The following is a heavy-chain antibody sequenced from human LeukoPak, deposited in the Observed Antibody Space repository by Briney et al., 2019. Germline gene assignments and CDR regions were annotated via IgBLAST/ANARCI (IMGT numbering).Heavy chain of an antibody. V-gene: IGHV4-4*08. Sequence: SQTLSLTCTVSGGSISSYYWSWIRQPPRQGLECIGYIYNSGSTNYNPSLKSRVSISVDTSKNQFSLKLSSVTAADTAVYYCARDGQVDSFDYWGQGTLVTVSS. CDR1: GGSISSYY. J-gene: IGHJ4*02. CDR2: IYNSGST. CDR3: ARDGQVDSFDY. D-gene: IGHD5-12*01.